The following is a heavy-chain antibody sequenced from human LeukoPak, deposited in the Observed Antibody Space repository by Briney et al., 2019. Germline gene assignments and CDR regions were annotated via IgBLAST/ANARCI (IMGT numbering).Heavy chain of an antibody. CDR2: ISSSSSAI. V-gene: IGHV3-48*01. CDR3: TRDRRGDYPHFDY. J-gene: IGHJ4*02. D-gene: IGHD4-17*01. CDR1: GFTFSSYS. Sequence: GGSLRLSCAASGFTFSSYSMNWVRQAPGKGLEWISYISSSSSAIYYADSVKGRSTISRDNAKNSLYLQMNSLKTEDTAVYYCTRDRRGDYPHFDYWGQGTLVTVSS.